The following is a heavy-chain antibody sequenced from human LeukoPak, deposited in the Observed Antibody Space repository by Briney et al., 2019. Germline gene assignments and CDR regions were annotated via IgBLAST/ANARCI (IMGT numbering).Heavy chain of an antibody. D-gene: IGHD3-10*01. V-gene: IGHV4-59*01. Sequence: KSSETLSLTCSVSGGSISSYYWSWIRQPPGKGLECIGYIHYTGSTNYNPSLKSRVTISVDTSKNQFSLKLSSVTAADTAVYYCARLQRVPWYYYGSGSYEPYYYYMDVWGKGTTVTISS. CDR1: GGSISSYY. J-gene: IGHJ6*03. CDR3: ARLQRVPWYYYGSGSYEPYYYYMDV. CDR2: IHYTGST.